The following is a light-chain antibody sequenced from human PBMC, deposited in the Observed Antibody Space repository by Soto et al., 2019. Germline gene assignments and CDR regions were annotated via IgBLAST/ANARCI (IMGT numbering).Light chain of an antibody. CDR1: QSVSSY. Sequence: EIVMTQSPATLSVSPGERATLSCRASQSVSSYLAWYQQKPGLPPRLLIYDASTRATGIPDMFSGSGSGTDFTLIISSLQSADFAVYYCQQYSNWPPLYTFGRGTKLEIK. CDR3: QQYSNWPPLYT. J-gene: IGKJ2*01. CDR2: DAS. V-gene: IGKV3-15*01.